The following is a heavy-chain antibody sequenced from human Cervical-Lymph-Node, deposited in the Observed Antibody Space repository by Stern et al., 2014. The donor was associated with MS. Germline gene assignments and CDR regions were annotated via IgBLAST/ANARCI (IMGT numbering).Heavy chain of an antibody. CDR3: ARDPYYYGMNV. Sequence: QVQLQDSGPRLAKPSQTLSLTCTVSGVSVGSGSNYWSWIRQPAGKKLEWIGRIYTSGSTNYTPSLKGRLPISIDMPQNQFPLKLSSVTAADTAVYYCARDPYYYGMNVWGQGTTVTVSS. V-gene: IGHV4-61*02. CDR2: IYTSGST. CDR1: GVSVGSGSNY. J-gene: IGHJ6*02.